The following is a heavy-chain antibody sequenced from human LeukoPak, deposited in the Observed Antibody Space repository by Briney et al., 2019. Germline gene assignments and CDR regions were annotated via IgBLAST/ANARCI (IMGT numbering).Heavy chain of an antibody. J-gene: IGHJ2*01. CDR2: ITWHSGSI. CDR1: GFKFEDFA. CDR3: AKVAGSRGWYFDL. Sequence: AGGSLRLSCAASGFKFEDFAMHWVRHTPGKGLEWVSGITWHSGSIVYADSVKGRFTISRDNAKNSLFLQMKSLRVDDTALYYCAKVAGSRGWYFDLWGRGTLVTVSS. V-gene: IGHV3-9*01.